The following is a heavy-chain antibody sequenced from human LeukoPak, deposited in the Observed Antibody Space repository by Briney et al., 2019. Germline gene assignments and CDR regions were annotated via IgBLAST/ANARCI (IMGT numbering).Heavy chain of an antibody. CDR3: AKGDPRPGRTYYFDY. V-gene: IGHV3-30*02. Sequence: GGSLRLSCAASGFTFSSYGKHWVRQAPGKGLEWVAFIRYDGSNKYYADSVKGRFTISRDNSKNTLYLQMNSLRAEDTAVYYCAKGDPRPGRTYYFDYWGQGTLVTVSS. D-gene: IGHD1-26*01. J-gene: IGHJ4*02. CDR2: IRYDGSNK. CDR1: GFTFSSYG.